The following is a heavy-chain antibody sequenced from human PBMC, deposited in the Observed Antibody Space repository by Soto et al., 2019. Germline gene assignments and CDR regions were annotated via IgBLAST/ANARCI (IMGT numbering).Heavy chain of an antibody. J-gene: IGHJ5*02. CDR1: GFTFSSYA. Sequence: PGGSLRLSXAASGFTFSSYAMSWVRQAPGKGLEWVSAISGSGGSTYYADSVKGRFTISRDNSKNTLYLQMNSLRAEDTAVYYCAKDRPATGIAVAGPGGVGNWFDPWGQGTLVTVSS. D-gene: IGHD6-19*01. CDR2: ISGSGGST. V-gene: IGHV3-23*01. CDR3: AKDRPATGIAVAGPGGVGNWFDP.